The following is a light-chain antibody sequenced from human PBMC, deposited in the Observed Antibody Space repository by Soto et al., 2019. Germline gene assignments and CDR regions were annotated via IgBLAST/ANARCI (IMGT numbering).Light chain of an antibody. Sequence: EIVLTQSPATLSLSPGERATLSCRASQSVSSYLAWYQQKPGQAPRLLIYDASSRATGIPARFSGSGSGTDFTLTISSLEPEDFAIYYCQQRSNWPRTFGQGTKVAIK. CDR2: DAS. CDR1: QSVSSY. J-gene: IGKJ1*01. CDR3: QQRSNWPRT. V-gene: IGKV3-11*01.